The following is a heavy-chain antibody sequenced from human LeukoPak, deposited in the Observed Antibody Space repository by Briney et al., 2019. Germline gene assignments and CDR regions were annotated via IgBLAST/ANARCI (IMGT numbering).Heavy chain of an antibody. CDR1: GFTFSSYS. CDR2: ITSSSSIM. D-gene: IGHD6-6*01. J-gene: IGHJ4*02. CDR3: ARGRYSTSAGDFDY. Sequence: GGSLRLSCAASGFTFSSYSMNWVRQAPGKGLEWVSYITSSSSIMYYADSVKGRFTISRDNAKNSLYLQMNSLRAEDTAVYYCARGRYSTSAGDFDYWGQGTLVTVSS. V-gene: IGHV3-48*01.